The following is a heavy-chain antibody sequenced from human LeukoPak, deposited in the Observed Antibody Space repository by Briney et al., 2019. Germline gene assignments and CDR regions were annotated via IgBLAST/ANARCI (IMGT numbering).Heavy chain of an antibody. CDR1: GFTFSDYH. CDR2: ISPGGNTI. Sequence: GGSLRLSCAASGFTFSDYHMNWIRQAPGKGLEWVSYISPGGNTIYFADSVNGRFTLSRDSARNSLSLQMNSLTAENTAVYYCAAGRDIAVAGPGGYFDYWGRGTLVTVSS. V-gene: IGHV3-11*01. D-gene: IGHD6-19*01. J-gene: IGHJ4*02. CDR3: AAGRDIAVAGPGGYFDY.